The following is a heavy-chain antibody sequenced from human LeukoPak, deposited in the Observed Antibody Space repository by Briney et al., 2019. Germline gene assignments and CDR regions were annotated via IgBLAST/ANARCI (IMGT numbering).Heavy chain of an antibody. CDR2: ISYDGSSK. CDR3: AKDPVYYGSGSYWSGDY. CDR1: GFTFSSYA. J-gene: IGHJ4*02. V-gene: IGHV3-30-3*01. D-gene: IGHD3-10*01. Sequence: PGGSLRLSCAASGFTFSSYAMHWVRQAPGKGLEWVAVISYDGSSKYYADSVKGRFTISRDNSKNTLYLQMNSLRAEDTAVYYCAKDPVYYGSGSYWSGDYWGQGTLVTVSS.